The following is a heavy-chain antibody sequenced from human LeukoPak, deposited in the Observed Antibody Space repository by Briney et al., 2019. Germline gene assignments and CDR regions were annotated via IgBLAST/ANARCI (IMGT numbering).Heavy chain of an antibody. CDR3: AKDLSSGWPDAFDI. Sequence: GGTLRLSCAASEFTFSNYGMSWVRQAPGKGLEWVSGISGGGGSTYYADSAKGRFTISRDNSQNTLSLQMNSLRTEDTAVYYCAKDLSSGWPDAFDIWGQGTMVTVSP. D-gene: IGHD6-19*01. V-gene: IGHV3-23*01. CDR1: EFTFSNYG. CDR2: ISGGGGST. J-gene: IGHJ3*02.